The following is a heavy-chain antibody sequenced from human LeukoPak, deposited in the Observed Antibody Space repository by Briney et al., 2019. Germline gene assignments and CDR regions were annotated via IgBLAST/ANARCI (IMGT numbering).Heavy chain of an antibody. J-gene: IGHJ4*02. CDR2: ISSSGSTI. V-gene: IGHV3-48*03. D-gene: IGHD3-22*01. Sequence: GGSLRLSCAASGFTFSSYEMNWVRQAPGKGLEWVSYISSSGSTIYYADSVKGRFTISRDNAKNSLYLQMNSLRAEDTAVYYCVRQTYYYDSSGYLGGAFDYWGQGTLVTVSS. CDR1: GFTFSSYE. CDR3: VRQTYYYDSSGYLGGAFDY.